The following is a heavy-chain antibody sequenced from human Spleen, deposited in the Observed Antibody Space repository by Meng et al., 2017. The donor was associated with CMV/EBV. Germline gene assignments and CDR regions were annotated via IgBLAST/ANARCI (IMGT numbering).Heavy chain of an antibody. CDR1: GYTFTRHY. V-gene: IGHV1-46*01. CDR3: ARGGTNYYYYDVDV. D-gene: IGHD1-7*01. Sequence: ASVKVSCKASGYTFTRHYMHWVRQAPGQGLEWMGIINPSGGSTTYAQKFQGRVTMTRDTSTSTVYMELSSLRSDDTAMYYCARGGTNYYYYDVDVWGQGTMVTVSS. J-gene: IGHJ6*02. CDR2: INPSGGST.